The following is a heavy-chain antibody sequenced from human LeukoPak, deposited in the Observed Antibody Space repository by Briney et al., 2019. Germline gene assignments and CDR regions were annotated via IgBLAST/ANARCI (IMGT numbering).Heavy chain of an antibody. CDR3: ARRGGYINYYYYYYMDV. CDR1: GFTVSSNY. J-gene: IGHJ6*03. V-gene: IGHV3-66*01. CDR2: IYSGGST. Sequence: GGSLRLSCAASGFTVSSNYMSWVRQAPGKGLEWVSIIYSGGSTYYADSVKGRFTISRDKSKNTLYLQMNSLRAEDTAVYYCARRGGYINYYYYYYMDVWGKGTTVTISS. D-gene: IGHD5-12*01.